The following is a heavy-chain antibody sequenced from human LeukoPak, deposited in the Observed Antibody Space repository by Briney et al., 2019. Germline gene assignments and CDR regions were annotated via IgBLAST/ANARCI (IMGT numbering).Heavy chain of an antibody. D-gene: IGHD3-22*01. CDR3: ATAILDYYDSSGYKRWFDP. CDR1: GYTLTELS. CDR2: FDPEDGET. V-gene: IGHV1-24*01. J-gene: IGHJ5*02. Sequence: ASVKVSCKVFGYTLTELSMHWVRQAPGKGLEWMGGFDPEDGETIYAQKFQGRVTMTEDTSTDTAYMELSSLRSEDTAVYYCATAILDYYDSSGYKRWFDPWGQGTLVTVSS.